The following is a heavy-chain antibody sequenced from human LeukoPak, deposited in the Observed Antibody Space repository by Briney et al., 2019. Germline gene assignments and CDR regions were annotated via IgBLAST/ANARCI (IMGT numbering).Heavy chain of an antibody. J-gene: IGHJ6*02. Sequence: GRSLRLSCAASGFTFSSYGMHWVRQAPGKGLEWVAVISYDGSNKYYADSVKGRFTISRDNSKNTLYLQMNSLRAEDTAVYYRAKDQSITIFGVAPYGMDVWGQGTTVTVSS. CDR2: ISYDGSNK. V-gene: IGHV3-30*18. CDR1: GFTFSSYG. D-gene: IGHD3-3*01. CDR3: AKDQSITIFGVAPYGMDV.